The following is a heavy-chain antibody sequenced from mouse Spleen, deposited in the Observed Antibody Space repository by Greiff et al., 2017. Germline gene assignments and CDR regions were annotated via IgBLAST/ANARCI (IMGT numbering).Heavy chain of an antibody. CDR3: TRSLTGWYFDV. Sequence: EVQLQQSGTVLARPGASVKMSCKASGYSFTSYWMHWVKQRPGQGLEWIGAIYPGNSDTSYNQKFKGKAKLTAVTSASTAYMELSSLTNEDSAVYYCTRSLTGWYFDVWGAGTTVTVSS. V-gene: IGHV1-5*01. J-gene: IGHJ1*01. CDR1: GYSFTSYW. D-gene: IGHD4-1*01. CDR2: IYPGNSDT.